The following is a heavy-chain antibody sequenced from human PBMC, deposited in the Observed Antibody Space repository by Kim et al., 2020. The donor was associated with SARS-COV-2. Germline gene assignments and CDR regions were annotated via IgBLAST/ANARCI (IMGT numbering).Heavy chain of an antibody. D-gene: IGHD2-2*01. Sequence: SETLSLTCAVYGGSFSGYYWSWIRQPPGKGLEWIGEINHSGSTNYNPSLKSRVTISVDTSKNQFSLKLSSVTAADTAVYYCARGSSQDIVVVVAFDIWGQGTMVTVSS. CDR3: ARGSSQDIVVVVAFDI. J-gene: IGHJ3*02. CDR2: INHSGST. V-gene: IGHV4-34*01. CDR1: GGSFSGYY.